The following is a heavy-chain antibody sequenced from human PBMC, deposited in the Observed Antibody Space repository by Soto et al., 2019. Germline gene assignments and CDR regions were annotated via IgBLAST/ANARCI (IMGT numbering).Heavy chain of an antibody. Sequence: PGGSLRLSCAASGFTFSSYGMHWVRQDPGKGLEWVAVIWYDGSNKYYADSVKGRFTISRDNSKNTLYLQMNSLRAEDTAVYYCARSVGFYYDSSGYYDYWGQGTLVTVSS. CDR2: IWYDGSNK. J-gene: IGHJ4*02. V-gene: IGHV3-33*01. CDR3: ARSVGFYYDSSGYYDY. D-gene: IGHD3-22*01. CDR1: GFTFSSYG.